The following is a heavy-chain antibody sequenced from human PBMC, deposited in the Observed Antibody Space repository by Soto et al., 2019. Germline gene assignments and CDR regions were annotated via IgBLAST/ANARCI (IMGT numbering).Heavy chain of an antibody. V-gene: IGHV4-34*01. CDR2: INHSGST. CDR3: ARVPYYYDSSGPTGAFDI. CDR1: GGSFSGYY. D-gene: IGHD3-22*01. J-gene: IGHJ3*02. Sequence: SETLSLTCAVYGGSFSGYYWSWIRQPPGKGLEWIGEINHSGSTNYNPSLKSRVTISVDTSKNQFSLKLSSVTAADTAVYYCARVPYYYDSSGPTGAFDIWGQGTMVTVSS.